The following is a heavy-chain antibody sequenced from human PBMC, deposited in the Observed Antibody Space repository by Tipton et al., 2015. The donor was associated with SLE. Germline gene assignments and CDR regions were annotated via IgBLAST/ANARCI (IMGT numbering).Heavy chain of an antibody. V-gene: IGHV4-39*07. CDR1: GGSISSSSYY. D-gene: IGHD3-3*01. CDR3: ARVRPPLSIFGVVKGTAYYYMDV. CDR2: IYYSGST. J-gene: IGHJ6*03. Sequence: TLSLTCTVSGGSISSSSYYWGWIRQPPGKGLEWIGSIYYSGSTYYNPSLKSRVTISVDTSKNQFSLKLSSVTAADTAVYYCARVRPPLSIFGVVKGTAYYYMDVWGKGTTVTVSS.